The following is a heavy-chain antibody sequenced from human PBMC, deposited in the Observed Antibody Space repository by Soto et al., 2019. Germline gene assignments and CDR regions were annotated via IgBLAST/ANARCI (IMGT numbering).Heavy chain of an antibody. CDR2: IYYSGST. CDR1: GGSISRYY. CDR3: ARLIWSYDDSRDALYI. J-gene: IGHJ3*02. D-gene: IGHD3-3*01. V-gene: IGHV4-59*01. Sequence: SGTLSITCTVSGGSISRYYLSWIRQPPGKGLEWIGYIYYSGSTNYNPSLKSRVTISVDTSKNQFSLKLSSVTAADTAVSYCARLIWSYDDSRDALYIRAQRTTVPVS.